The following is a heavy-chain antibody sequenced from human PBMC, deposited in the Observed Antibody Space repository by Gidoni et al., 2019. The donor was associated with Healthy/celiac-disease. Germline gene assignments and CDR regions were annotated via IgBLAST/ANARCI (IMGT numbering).Heavy chain of an antibody. J-gene: IGHJ4*02. D-gene: IGHD4-17*01. CDR3: ARGGEDYGDYGYFDY. CDR1: GGSLCCGGYY. Sequence: QVQLQESGPGLVKPSQTLSLTCPVSGGSLCCGGYYWRWIRQHPGKGLEWIGYIYYSGSTYYNPSLKSRVTISVDTSKNQFSLKLSSVTAADTAVYYCARGGEDYGDYGYFDYWGQGTLVTVSS. V-gene: IGHV4-31*03. CDR2: IYYSGST.